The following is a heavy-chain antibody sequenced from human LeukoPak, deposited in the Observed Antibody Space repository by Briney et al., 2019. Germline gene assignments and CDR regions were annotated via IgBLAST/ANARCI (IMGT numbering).Heavy chain of an antibody. Sequence: GASVKVSCKVSGNTLRELSIHWVRQAPGEGLEWMGGLDPEDGGTVYAQNFQGRVTMTEDTSTDTGYMELTSLRSEDTAVYYCAPRRVAADKGFDYWGQGTLVTVSS. V-gene: IGHV1-24*01. CDR1: GNTLRELS. CDR2: LDPEDGGT. CDR3: APRRVAADKGFDY. J-gene: IGHJ4*02. D-gene: IGHD6-19*01.